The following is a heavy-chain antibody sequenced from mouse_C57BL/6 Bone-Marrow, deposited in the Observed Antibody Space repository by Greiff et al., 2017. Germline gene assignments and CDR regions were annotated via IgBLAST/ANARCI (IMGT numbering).Heavy chain of an antibody. CDR1: GFSFNTYA. CDR2: IRSKSNNYAT. J-gene: IGHJ4*01. CDR3: VGCRGAMDY. D-gene: IGHD3-3*01. Sequence: EVMLVESGGGLVQPKGSLKLSCAASGFSFNTYAMNWVRQAPGKGLEWVARIRSKSNNYATYYADSVKDRFTISRDDSDSMLYLQMNDLKTEDRAMYDCVGCRGAMDYWGQGTSVTVSS. V-gene: IGHV10-1*01.